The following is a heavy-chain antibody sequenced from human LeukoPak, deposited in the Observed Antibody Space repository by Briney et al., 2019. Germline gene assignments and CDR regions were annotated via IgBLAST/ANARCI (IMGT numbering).Heavy chain of an antibody. CDR2: IYYSGST. V-gene: IGHV4-59*01. CDR1: GGSISSYY. J-gene: IGHJ3*02. Sequence: SETLSLTCTVSGGSISSYYWSWIRQPPGKGLEWIGYIYYSGSTKYKPSLRSRVTISVDTSKNQFSLKLSSVTAADTAVYYCARGRFLDAFDIWGQGTMVTVSS. D-gene: IGHD3-3*01. CDR3: ARGRFLDAFDI.